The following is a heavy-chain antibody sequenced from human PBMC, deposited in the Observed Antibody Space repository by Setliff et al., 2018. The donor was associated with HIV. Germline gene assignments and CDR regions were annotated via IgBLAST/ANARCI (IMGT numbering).Heavy chain of an antibody. Sequence: ASVKVSCKASGYTFTNYYMHWVRQAPGQGLEWMGIINPSGGSTTYSQKFQGRVSMTRDTSTSTVYMELSSLRSEDTAVYYCARSLPAEYFQQWGQGTPVTVSS. V-gene: IGHV1-46*01. J-gene: IGHJ1*01. CDR2: INPSGGST. CDR1: GYTFTNYY. CDR3: ARSLPAEYFQQ. D-gene: IGHD2-21*02.